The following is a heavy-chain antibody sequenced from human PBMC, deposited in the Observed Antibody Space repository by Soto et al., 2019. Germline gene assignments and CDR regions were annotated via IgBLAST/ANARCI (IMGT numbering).Heavy chain of an antibody. J-gene: IGHJ4*02. CDR2: IYHSGST. Sequence: PSETLSLTCTVSGGSISSGGYYWSWIRHHPGKGLEWIGYIYHSGSTNYNPSLKSRVTISVDKSKNQFSLKLSSVTAADTAVYYCAAYSSSWYYFDYWGQGTLVTVSS. V-gene: IGHV4-31*09. CDR3: AAYSSSWYYFDY. CDR1: GGSISSGGYY. D-gene: IGHD6-13*01.